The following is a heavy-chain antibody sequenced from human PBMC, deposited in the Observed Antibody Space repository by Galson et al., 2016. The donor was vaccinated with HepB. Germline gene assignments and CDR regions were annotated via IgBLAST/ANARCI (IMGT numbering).Heavy chain of an antibody. Sequence: SVKVSCKVSGYSLTRLSMHWVRQAPGEGLEWMGGFDPEDGETIYAQKFQGRVTMTEDTSADTAYMELSSLTSEDTAIYYCTTGRGSAYHLFTYGLDVWGQGTTVTVSS. V-gene: IGHV1-24*01. CDR1: GYSLTRLS. CDR3: TTGRGSAYHLFTYGLDV. J-gene: IGHJ6*02. D-gene: IGHD3-10*01. CDR2: FDPEDGET.